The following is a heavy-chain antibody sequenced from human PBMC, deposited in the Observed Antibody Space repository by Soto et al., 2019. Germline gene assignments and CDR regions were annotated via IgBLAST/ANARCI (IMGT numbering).Heavy chain of an antibody. CDR1: GFTFSGYG. D-gene: IGHD1-7*01. CDR3: AKGNSWSPALVLDI. CDR2: ISGSAGST. V-gene: IGHV3-23*01. Sequence: GGSLRLSCAASGFTFSGYGMHWVRQAPGKGLEWVSAISGSAGSTYYADSVKGRFTISRDTSKNTLYLQMNSLRAEDTAVYYCAKGNSWSPALVLDIWGQGTMVTVSS. J-gene: IGHJ3*02.